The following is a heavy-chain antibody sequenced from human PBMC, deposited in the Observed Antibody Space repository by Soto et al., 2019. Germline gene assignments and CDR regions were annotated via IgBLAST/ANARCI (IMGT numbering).Heavy chain of an antibody. V-gene: IGHV4-28*01. CDR1: GYSISSSNW. CDR3: ARREIQGPIDY. CDR2: IYYSGTT. Sequence: QVQLQESGPGLVKPSDTLSLTCAVSGYSISSSNWWGWIRQPPGKGLEWIGYIYYSGTTYSNPSLQRXXTXSXXTSKNQFSLKLTSVTAVDTAVYYCARREIQGPIDYWGQGTLVTVSS. J-gene: IGHJ4*02. D-gene: IGHD1-26*01.